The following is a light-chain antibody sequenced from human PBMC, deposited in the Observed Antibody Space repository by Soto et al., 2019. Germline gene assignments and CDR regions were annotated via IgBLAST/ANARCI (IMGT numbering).Light chain of an antibody. CDR2: AAS. J-gene: IGKJ1*01. Sequence: EIVMTQSPATLSVSPGDRATLSCRASESVTSSFAWYQQKPGQPPRLLIYAASTRATDVPARFSGGGSETEFTLTISSLQSEDFAVYFCQQYNIWPLWTFGQGTKVDIK. CDR1: ESVTSS. CDR3: QQYNIWPLWT. V-gene: IGKV3-15*01.